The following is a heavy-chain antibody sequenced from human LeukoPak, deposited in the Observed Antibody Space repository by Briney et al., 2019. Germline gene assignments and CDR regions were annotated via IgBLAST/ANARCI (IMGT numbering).Heavy chain of an antibody. CDR2: INHSGST. CDR3: ARSEESIAVAGTFDY. CDR1: GGSFSGYY. D-gene: IGHD6-19*01. J-gene: IGHJ4*02. Sequence: SETLSLTCAVYGGSFSGYYWSWIRQPPGKGLEWIGEINHSGSTSYNPSLKSRVTISVDTSKNQFSLKLSSVTAADTAVYYCARSEESIAVAGTFDYWGQGTLVTVSS. V-gene: IGHV4-34*01.